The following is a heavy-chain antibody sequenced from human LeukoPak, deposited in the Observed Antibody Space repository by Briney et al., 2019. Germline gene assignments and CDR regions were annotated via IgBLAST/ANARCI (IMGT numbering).Heavy chain of an antibody. CDR2: ISSSSSTI. CDR3: AKVDGIATAGTRPGAFDI. J-gene: IGHJ3*02. D-gene: IGHD6-13*01. CDR1: GFTFSSYR. Sequence: LSGGSLRLSCAASGFTFSSYRMTWVRQAPGKGLEWVSYISSSSSTIYYADSVKGRFTISRDNSKNTLYLQMNSLRAEDTAVYYCAKVDGIATAGTRPGAFDIWGQGTMVTVSS. V-gene: IGHV3-48*01.